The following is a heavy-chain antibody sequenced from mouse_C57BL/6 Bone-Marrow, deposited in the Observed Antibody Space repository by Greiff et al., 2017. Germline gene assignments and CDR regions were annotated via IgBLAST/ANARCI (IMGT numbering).Heavy chain of an antibody. D-gene: IGHD1-1*01. J-gene: IGHJ2*01. CDR1: GFSLSTFGMG. CDR2: IWWDDDK. V-gene: IGHV8-8*01. CDR3: ARGTYYYDSSRFDY. Sequence: QVTLKVSGPGILQPSQTLSLTCSFSGFSLSTFGMGVGWIRQPSGKGLEWLAHIWWDDDKYYKPALKSRLTISKDTSKNQVFLKIANVDTAVTATYYCARGTYYYDSSRFDYWDRGTTLTVSS.